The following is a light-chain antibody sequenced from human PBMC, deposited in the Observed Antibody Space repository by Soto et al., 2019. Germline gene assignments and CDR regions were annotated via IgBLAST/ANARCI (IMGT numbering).Light chain of an antibody. J-gene: IGKJ1*01. V-gene: IGKV1-5*01. CDR2: DVS. Sequence: DIQMTQSPSTLSASVGDRVTITCRASHSVSGYLAWYQQKPGKAPKVVIYDVSNLASGVPSRFIGSGSGAAYTLTTNSLQPEEFATYYCQQYNSYTPWTFGQGTKVEI. CDR3: QQYNSYTPWT. CDR1: HSVSGY.